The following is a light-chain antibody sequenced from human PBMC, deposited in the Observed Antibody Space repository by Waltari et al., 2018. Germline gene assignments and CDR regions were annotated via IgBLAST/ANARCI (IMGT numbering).Light chain of an antibody. CDR3: QQCFSVPLT. J-gene: IGKJ4*01. CDR2: ATS. Sequence: IQMTQSPSSLSGFVGDRVTISCRASQDITNALAWYQHKLGRAPKLLIYATSKLEGGVPARFSGRGSGTTYTLTIDSLQSDDSASYFCQQCFSVPLTFGGGSKIEI. V-gene: IGKV1-NL1*01. CDR1: QDITNA.